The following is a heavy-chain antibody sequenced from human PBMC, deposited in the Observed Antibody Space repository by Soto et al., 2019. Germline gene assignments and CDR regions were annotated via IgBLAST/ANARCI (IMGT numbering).Heavy chain of an antibody. CDR1: GDSISSYY. CDR3: ALRSMAVVPEY. Sequence: QVQLQESGPGLVKPSETLSLTCAVSGDSISSYYCMWIRQPPGKGLESIGYLYYGRSANYNPSLTXRXTXSXXTSTNQCPLTLSSMTAADTAVYYCALRSMAVVPEYWGQGTLVTVSS. V-gene: IGHV4-59*01. D-gene: IGHD3-22*01. CDR2: LYYGRSA. J-gene: IGHJ4*02.